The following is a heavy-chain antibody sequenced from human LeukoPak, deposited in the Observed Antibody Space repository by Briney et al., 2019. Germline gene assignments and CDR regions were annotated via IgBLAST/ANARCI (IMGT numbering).Heavy chain of an antibody. D-gene: IGHD2-21*02. CDR2: VYDNGNT. V-gene: IGHV4-59*11. J-gene: IGHJ5*02. CDR1: GGSITGHY. Sequence: SETLSLTCTVSGGSITGHYWTWIRQSPGKGLEWIGFVYDNGNTNYNSSLQSRVTMSVDTSTNQLSLKMTSVTAADTAIYYCARVFRGVVTSNWFDPWGQGTLVSFSS. CDR3: ARVFRGVVTSNWFDP.